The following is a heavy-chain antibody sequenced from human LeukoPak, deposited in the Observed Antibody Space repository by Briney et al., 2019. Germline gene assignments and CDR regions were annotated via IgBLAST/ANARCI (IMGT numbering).Heavy chain of an antibody. CDR1: GFTFSSYG. V-gene: IGHV3-33*01. CDR2: IWYDGSNK. J-gene: IGHJ4*02. Sequence: PGRSLRLSCAASGFTFSSYGMHWVRQAPGKGLEWVAVIWYDGSNKYYADSVKSRFTISRDNSKNTLYLQMNSLRAEDTAVYYCAREYYYDSSAPRAYYFDYWGQGTLVTVSS. D-gene: IGHD3-22*01. CDR3: AREYYYDSSAPRAYYFDY.